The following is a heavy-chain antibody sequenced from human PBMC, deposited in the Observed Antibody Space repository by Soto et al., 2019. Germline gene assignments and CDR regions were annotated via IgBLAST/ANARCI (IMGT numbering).Heavy chain of an antibody. CDR3: SKTDYYYYGMDV. J-gene: IGHJ6*02. CDR2: IYYGGST. Sequence: SETLSLTCTVSGGSIISYYWSWIRQSAGKGLEWIGRIYYGGSTFYNPSLKSRVTISVDTSKNQFSLRLSSVTAADTAVYYCSKTDYYYYGMDVWGQGTTVTVSS. CDR1: GGSIISYY. V-gene: IGHV4-59*05.